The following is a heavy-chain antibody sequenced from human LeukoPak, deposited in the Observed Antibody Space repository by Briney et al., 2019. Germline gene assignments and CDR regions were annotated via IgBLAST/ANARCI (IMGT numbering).Heavy chain of an antibody. J-gene: IGHJ2*01. CDR3: ARRTPEYTNRWYFDL. CDR1: GYSFTSYW. V-gene: IGHV5-51*01. Sequence: GDSLKISCKGSGYSFTSYWIGWVRQMPGKGLEWMRIIYPGDSDTRYSPSFQGQVTISADKSINTAFVQWSSLKASDTAIYYCARRTPEYTNRWYFDLWGRGTLVTVSS. D-gene: IGHD6-6*01. CDR2: IYPGDSDT.